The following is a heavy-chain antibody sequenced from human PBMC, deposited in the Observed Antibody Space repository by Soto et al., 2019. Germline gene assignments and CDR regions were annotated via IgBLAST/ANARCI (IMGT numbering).Heavy chain of an antibody. D-gene: IGHD2-2*01. J-gene: IGHJ5*01. CDR3: ARAVPAAKGWFVS. CDR2: IWFDGSKE. V-gene: IGHV3-33*01. Sequence: QVELVESGGGVVQPGGSLRLACAASGFTFSSYGMHWVRQAPGKGLEWVAVIWFDGSKEFYAASVDGRFTISRDNSKNMVYLEMNSPRDVDTAVYYCARAVPAAKGWFVSWGQGTLVTVSS. CDR1: GFTFSSYG.